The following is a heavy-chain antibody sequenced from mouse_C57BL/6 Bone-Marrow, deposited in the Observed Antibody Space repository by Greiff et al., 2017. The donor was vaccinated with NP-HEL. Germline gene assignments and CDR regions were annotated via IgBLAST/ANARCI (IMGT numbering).Heavy chain of an antibody. J-gene: IGHJ3*01. D-gene: IGHD2-4*01. CDR3: AREGDYDYAAWFAY. V-gene: IGHV5-4*01. Sequence: EVQVVESGGGLVKPGGSLKLSCAASGFTFSSYAMSWVRQTPEKRLEWVATISDGGSYNYYPDNVKGRFTISRDNAKNNLYLQMSHLKSEDTAMYYCAREGDYDYAAWFAYWGQGILVTVSA. CDR1: GFTFSSYA. CDR2: ISDGGSYN.